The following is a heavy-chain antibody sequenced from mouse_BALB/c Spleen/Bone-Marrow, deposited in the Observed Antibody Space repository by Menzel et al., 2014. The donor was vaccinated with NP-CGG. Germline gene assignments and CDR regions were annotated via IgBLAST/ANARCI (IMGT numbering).Heavy chain of an antibody. CDR2: ISYDGSN. CDR1: GYSITSGYY. Sequence: DVQLVESGPGLVKPSQSLSLTCSVTGYSITSGYYWNWIRQFPGNKLEWMGYISYDGSNNYNPSLKNRISITRDTSKNQFFLKLNSVTTEDTATYYCARDPGSDYDSFDYWGQGTTLTVSS. V-gene: IGHV3-6*02. J-gene: IGHJ2*01. D-gene: IGHD2-4*01. CDR3: ARDPGSDYDSFDY.